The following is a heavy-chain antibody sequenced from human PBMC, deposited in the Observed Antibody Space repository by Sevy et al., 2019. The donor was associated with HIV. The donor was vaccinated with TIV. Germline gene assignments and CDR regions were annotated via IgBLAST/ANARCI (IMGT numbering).Heavy chain of an antibody. V-gene: IGHV3-21*01. D-gene: IGHD3-22*01. CDR1: GFTFSSYS. CDR2: ISSSSSYI. J-gene: IGHJ3*02. Sequence: GGSLRLSCAASGFTFSSYSMNWVRQAPGKGLEWVSSISSSSSYIYYADSVKGRFTISRDNAKNSLYLQMNSLRAEDTAVYYCASRAIYMIGPLDAFDIWGQGTMVTVSS. CDR3: ASRAIYMIGPLDAFDI.